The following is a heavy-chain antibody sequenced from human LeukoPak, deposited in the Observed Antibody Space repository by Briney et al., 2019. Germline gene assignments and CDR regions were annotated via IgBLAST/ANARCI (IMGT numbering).Heavy chain of an antibody. CDR3: ARTPSIAARPFDY. Sequence: PSETLSLTCAVYGGSFVGYYWSWTRQPPGKGLEWIGEINHSGTTNYNPSLESRVTISVVTSNSQFSLKLSSVTAADTAVYYCARTPSIAARPFDYWGQGTLVTVSS. CDR1: GGSFVGYY. D-gene: IGHD6-6*01. CDR2: INHSGTT. V-gene: IGHV4-34*01. J-gene: IGHJ4*02.